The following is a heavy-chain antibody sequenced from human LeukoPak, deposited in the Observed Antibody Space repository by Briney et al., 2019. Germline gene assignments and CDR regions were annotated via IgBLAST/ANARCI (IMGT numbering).Heavy chain of an antibody. Sequence: GGPLRLPCAASGFPFSSYGMSWGRQAPGKGLDGVSAISGSGGSTYYADSVKGRFTISGDNSKNTLYLQMNSLRAEDTAVYYCAKDSIVVASPYYFDYWGQGTLVTVSS. CDR1: GFPFSSYG. CDR3: AKDSIVVASPYYFDY. V-gene: IGHV3-23*01. CDR2: ISGSGGST. J-gene: IGHJ4*02. D-gene: IGHD3-22*01.